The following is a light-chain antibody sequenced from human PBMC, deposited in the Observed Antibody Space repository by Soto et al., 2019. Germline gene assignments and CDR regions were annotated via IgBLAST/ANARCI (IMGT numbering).Light chain of an antibody. J-gene: IGLJ1*01. V-gene: IGLV2-14*01. Sequence: QSVLTQPASVSGSPGQSITISCTGTSSDVGGYNYVSWYQQHPGKAPKLMIYDVSNRPSGVSNRFSGSKSGNTASLTISGLQAEDKADYYCSSYTSSSTQVFGTGTQLTVL. CDR1: SSDVGGYNY. CDR3: SSYTSSSTQV. CDR2: DVS.